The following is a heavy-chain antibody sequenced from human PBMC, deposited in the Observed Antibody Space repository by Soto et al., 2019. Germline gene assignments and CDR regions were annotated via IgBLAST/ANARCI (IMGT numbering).Heavy chain of an antibody. V-gene: IGHV4-61*03. CDR3: AREGNLGRWIQPLDS. J-gene: IGHJ4*02. CDR1: GGSISSGDYY. D-gene: IGHD2-2*03. CDR2: IHYNGNT. Sequence: ETLSLTYTVSGGSISSGDYYWSWIRQPPGKGLEWIGNIHYNGNTKYNPSHKSRVTMSVDTSKNHFSLKLISVTTADTAVYFCAREGNLGRWIQPLDSWGQGTLVTVS.